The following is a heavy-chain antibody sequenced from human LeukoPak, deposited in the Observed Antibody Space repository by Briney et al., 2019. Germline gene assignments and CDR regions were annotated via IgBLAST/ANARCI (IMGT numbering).Heavy chain of an antibody. Sequence: GGSLRLSCAASGFTFSSYWILWVRRAPGKGLVWVSRINSDGSSTTYADSVKGRFTISGDNAKNTMYLQMNTLRAEDTAVYYCASSYNYGFPYWGQGTLVTVSS. CDR1: GFTFSSYW. V-gene: IGHV3-74*01. D-gene: IGHD1-20*01. CDR3: ASSYNYGFPY. J-gene: IGHJ4*02. CDR2: INSDGSST.